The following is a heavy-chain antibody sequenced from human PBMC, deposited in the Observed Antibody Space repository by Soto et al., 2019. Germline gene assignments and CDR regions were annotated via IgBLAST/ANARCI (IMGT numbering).Heavy chain of an antibody. CDR1: GVSISRHDR. CDR3: ATRDTGRVY. J-gene: IGHJ4*02. D-gene: IGHD5-18*01. Sequence: QVQLQESGPGLVKTSGTLSITCAVTGVSISRHDRWTWVRQPPGKGLEWIGESHQSGNTNYNSSLESRVTISLDKSTNQFSLQLSSVTVADTAVYYCATRDTGRVYWGQGTLVTVSS. CDR2: SHQSGNT. V-gene: IGHV4-4*02.